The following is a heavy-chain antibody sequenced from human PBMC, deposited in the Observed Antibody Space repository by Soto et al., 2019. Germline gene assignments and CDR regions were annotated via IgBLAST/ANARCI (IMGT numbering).Heavy chain of an antibody. V-gene: IGHV3-30-3*01. CDR2: ISYDGTNK. CDR1: GFTFSSYA. CDR3: ARDPKTSGGQHWAFNYFDS. D-gene: IGHD7-27*01. Sequence: QVQLVESGGGVVQPGRSLRLSCAASGFTFSSYAMHWVRQAPGKGLEWVAVISYDGTNKFYADSVKGRFTISRDNSKSTLYLQVDSLRPEDAAVYYCARDPKTSGGQHWAFNYFDSWGQGTLVTVSS. J-gene: IGHJ4*02.